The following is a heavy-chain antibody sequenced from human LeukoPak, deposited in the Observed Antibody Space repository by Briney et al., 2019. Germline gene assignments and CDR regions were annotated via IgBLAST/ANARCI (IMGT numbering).Heavy chain of an antibody. CDR1: GYSISSGYY. J-gene: IGHJ4*02. D-gene: IGHD6-6*01. CDR3: ARDGSSSSIDY. CDR2: IYHSGST. Sequence: SETLSLTCTVSGYSISSGYYWGWIRPPPGKGLEWIGSIYHSGSTYYNPSLKSRVTISVDTSKNQFSLKLSSVTAADTAVYYCARDGSSSSIDYWGQGTLVTVSS. V-gene: IGHV4-38-2*02.